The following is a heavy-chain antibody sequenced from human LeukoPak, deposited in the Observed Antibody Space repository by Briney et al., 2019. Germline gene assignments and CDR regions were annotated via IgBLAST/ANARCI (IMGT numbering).Heavy chain of an antibody. V-gene: IGHV1-46*01. CDR1: GYTFTSYY. J-gene: IGHJ6*03. CDR3: ARAEKYYDFWSGYYLAYYYYYMDV. CDR2: INPSGGST. D-gene: IGHD3-3*01. Sequence: ASAKVSCKASGYTFTSYYMHWVRQAPGQGLEWMGIINPSGGSTSYAQKFQGRVTMTRDMSTSTVYMELSSLRSEDTAVYYCARAEKYYDFWSGYYLAYYYYYMDVWGKGTTVTVSS.